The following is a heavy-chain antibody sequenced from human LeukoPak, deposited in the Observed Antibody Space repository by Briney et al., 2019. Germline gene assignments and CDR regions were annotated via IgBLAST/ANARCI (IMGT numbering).Heavy chain of an antibody. V-gene: IGHV1-24*01. Sequence: ASVKVSCKVSGYTLTELSMHWVRQAPGKGLEWMGGFDPEDGETIYAQKFRGRVTITADESTSTAYMELSSLRSEDTAVYYCARAVEMATITSNFDYWGQGTLVTVSS. CDR3: ARAVEMATITSNFDY. D-gene: IGHD5-24*01. CDR2: FDPEDGET. J-gene: IGHJ4*02. CDR1: GYTLTELS.